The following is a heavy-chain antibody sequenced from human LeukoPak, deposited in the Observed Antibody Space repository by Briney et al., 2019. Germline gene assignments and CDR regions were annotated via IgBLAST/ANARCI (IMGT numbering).Heavy chain of an antibody. V-gene: IGHV4-30-4*01. CDR1: GGSISSGGYY. Sequence: KPSETLSLTCTVSGGSISSGGYYWRWIRQPPGKGLEWIGYIYYSGSTYYNPSLKSRVTISVDTSKNQFSLKLSSVTAADTAVYYCAISVSDYGDPPYYFDYWGQGTLVTVSS. CDR3: AISVSDYGDPPYYFDY. J-gene: IGHJ4*02. D-gene: IGHD4-17*01. CDR2: IYYSGST.